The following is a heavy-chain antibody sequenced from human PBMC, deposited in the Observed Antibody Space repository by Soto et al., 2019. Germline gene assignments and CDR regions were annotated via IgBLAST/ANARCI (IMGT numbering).Heavy chain of an antibody. V-gene: IGHV4-30-2*02. J-gene: IGHJ5*02. D-gene: IGHD3-10*01. CDR2: IYHSGST. CDR3: ARPLFGRGNWFDP. Sequence: TPFPTRAFSWCSLHSGGFSWGCIRQPPGKGLEWIGYIYHSGSTYYNPSLKSRVTISVDTSENQFSLKLSSVTAADTAVYYCARPLFGRGNWFDPWGQGTLITVS. CDR1: WCSLHSGGFS.